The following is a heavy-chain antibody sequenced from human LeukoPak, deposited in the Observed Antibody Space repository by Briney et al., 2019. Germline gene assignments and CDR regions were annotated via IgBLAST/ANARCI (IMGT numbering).Heavy chain of an antibody. CDR1: GYTLTELS. CDR3: ATVMKYQWLVQKDWFDP. V-gene: IGHV1-24*01. J-gene: IGHJ5*02. D-gene: IGHD6-19*01. Sequence: ASVKVSCKVSGYTLTELSTHWVRQAPGKGLEWMGGFDPEDGETIYAQKFQGRVTMTEDTSTDTAYMELSSLRSEDTAVYYCATVMKYQWLVQKDWFDPWGQGTLVTVSS. CDR2: FDPEDGET.